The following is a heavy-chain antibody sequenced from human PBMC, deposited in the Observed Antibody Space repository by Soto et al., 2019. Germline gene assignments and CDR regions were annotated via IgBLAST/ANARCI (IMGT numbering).Heavy chain of an antibody. J-gene: IGHJ6*03. CDR2: IIPIFGTA. CDR1: GGTFSSYA. CDR3: ARSTEGAGGPYYYYYYMDV. Sequence: SVKVSCKASGGTFSSYAISWVRQAPGQGLEWMGGIIPIFGTANYAQKFQGRVTITADESTSTAYMELSSLRSEDTAVYYCARSTEGAGGPYYYYYYMDVWGKGTTVTVSS. V-gene: IGHV1-69*13. D-gene: IGHD3-10*01.